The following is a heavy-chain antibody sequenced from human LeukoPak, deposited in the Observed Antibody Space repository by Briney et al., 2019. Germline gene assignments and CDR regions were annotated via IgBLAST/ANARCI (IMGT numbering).Heavy chain of an antibody. J-gene: IGHJ3*02. CDR1: GFTFSNAW. CDR3: TREGRDSSGWYGAFDI. V-gene: IGHV3-15*01. D-gene: IGHD6-19*01. CDR2: IKSNVAGGTT. Sequence: GGSLRLSCAGSGFTFSNAWMSWVRQAPGKGLEWVGRIKSNVAGGTTDYAAPVKGRFTISRDDSEHTLYLQMNGLRTEDTAVYYCTREGRDSSGWYGAFDIWGQGTMVTVSS.